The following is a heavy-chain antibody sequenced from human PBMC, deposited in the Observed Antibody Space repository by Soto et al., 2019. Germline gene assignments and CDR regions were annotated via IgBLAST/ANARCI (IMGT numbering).Heavy chain of an antibody. Sequence: QVQLQESGPGLVKPSETLSLTCTVSGGSISSDHWSWIRQAPGKGLEWIGYIYYSGSTNYNPSLKSRVTISVDTAKNQFYLRLSSVTAADTAVYYCARDHACLSYYYMDVWGKGTPVTVSS. CDR3: ARDHACLSYYYMDV. V-gene: IGHV4-59*01. J-gene: IGHJ6*03. CDR2: IYYSGST. D-gene: IGHD3-10*01. CDR1: GGSISSDH.